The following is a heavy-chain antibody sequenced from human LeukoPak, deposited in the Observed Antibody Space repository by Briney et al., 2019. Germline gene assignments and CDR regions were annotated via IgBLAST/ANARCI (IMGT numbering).Heavy chain of an antibody. CDR2: IYYSGST. CDR1: GGSISSSSYY. Sequence: SETLSLTCTVSGGSISSSSYYWGWLRQPPGKGLEWLGSIYYSGSTYYNPSLKSRVTISVDTSKNQFSLKLSSVTAADTAVYYCARLRGLGPSDAFDIWGQGTMVTVSS. CDR3: ARLRGLGPSDAFDI. V-gene: IGHV4-39*01. D-gene: IGHD2-15*01. J-gene: IGHJ3*02.